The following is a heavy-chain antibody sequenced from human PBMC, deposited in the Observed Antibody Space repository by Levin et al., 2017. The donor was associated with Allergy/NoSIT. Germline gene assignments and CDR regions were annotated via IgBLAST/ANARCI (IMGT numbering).Heavy chain of an antibody. J-gene: IGHJ6*03. CDR3: ARASGSSSWKYYYYYYMDV. CDR2: INPNSGGT. CDR1: GYSFTDYY. Sequence: ASVKVSCKASGYSFTDYYIHWVRQAPGQGLEWMGWINPNSGGTNYAQKFLGGVTMTRDTSISTAYMELSRLRSDDTAVYYCARASGSSSWKYYYYYYMDVWGTGTTVTVSS. D-gene: IGHD6-13*01. V-gene: IGHV1-2*02.